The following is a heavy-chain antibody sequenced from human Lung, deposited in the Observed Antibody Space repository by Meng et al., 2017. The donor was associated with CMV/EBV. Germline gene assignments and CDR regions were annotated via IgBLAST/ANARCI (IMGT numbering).Heavy chain of an antibody. D-gene: IGHD3-10*01. CDR1: GFTFSSYT. CDR3: ARIRSYYGSGSYSHDAFDI. J-gene: IGHJ3*02. CDR2: ISHDGSNK. V-gene: IGHV3-30-3*01. Sequence: GESLKISCAASGFTFSSYTMHWVRQAPGKGLEWVAVISHDGSNKYYADPVKGRFTISRDNSKNTLYLQMNSLRAEDMAVYYCARIRSYYGSGSYSHDAFDIWGQGTXVTVSS.